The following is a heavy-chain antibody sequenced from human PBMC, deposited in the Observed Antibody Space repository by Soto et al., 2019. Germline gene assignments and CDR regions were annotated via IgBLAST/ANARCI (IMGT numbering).Heavy chain of an antibody. CDR1: VYTFTGYY. V-gene: IGHV1-2*04. D-gene: IGHD5-12*01. Sequence: ASGKVSCKASVYTFTGYYMHWVRQAPGQGLEWMGWINPNSGGTNYAQKFQGWVTMTRDTSISTAYMELSRLRSDDTAVYYCARGGQDGVATIRYYYYYMDVWGKGTTVTVSS. CDR3: ARGGQDGVATIRYYYYYMDV. CDR2: INPNSGGT. J-gene: IGHJ6*03.